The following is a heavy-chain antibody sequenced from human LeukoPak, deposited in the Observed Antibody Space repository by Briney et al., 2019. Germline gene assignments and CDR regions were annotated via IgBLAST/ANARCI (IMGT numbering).Heavy chain of an antibody. CDR2: IKSKTDGGTT. D-gene: IGHD6-13*01. CDR3: TTGLRAADTN. J-gene: IGHJ4*02. V-gene: IGHV3-15*01. CDR1: AFTFSNTW. Sequence: GGCLRPSCAPSAFTFSNTWASWVRHAPGKGLEWVGRIKSKTDGGTTDYAAHVKGRFTTSRADSKNTLYLQMNSLKTEDTAVYYCTTGLRAADTNWGLGTLVTVSS.